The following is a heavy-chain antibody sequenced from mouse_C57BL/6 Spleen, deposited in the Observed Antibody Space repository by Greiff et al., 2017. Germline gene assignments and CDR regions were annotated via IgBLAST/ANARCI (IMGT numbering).Heavy chain of an antibody. J-gene: IGHJ2*01. CDR2: VSSGSSTI. CDR3: ARRGGHYGSSYGNFDY. Sequence: EVMLVESGGGLVKPGGSLKLSCAASGFTFSDYGMHWVRQAPEKGLEWVVYVSSGSSTIYYADTVKGRFTISRDNAKNTLFLQMTSLRSEDTAMYYCARRGGHYGSSYGNFDYWGQGTTLTVSS. CDR1: GFTFSDYG. D-gene: IGHD1-1*01. V-gene: IGHV5-17*01.